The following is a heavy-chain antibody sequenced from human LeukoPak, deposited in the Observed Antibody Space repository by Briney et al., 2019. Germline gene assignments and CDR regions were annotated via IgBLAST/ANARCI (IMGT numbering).Heavy chain of an antibody. CDR1: GGSISSSNYY. CDR3: ARGLWFGDENPPYFDY. J-gene: IGHJ4*02. CDR2: IYTSGTT. V-gene: IGHV4-61*02. Sequence: PSQTLSLTCTVSGGSISSSNYYWSWIRQPAGKGLEWIGRIYTSGTTNYNPSLKSRVSISIDTSKNQFSLKLSSVTAADTAVYYCARGLWFGDENPPYFDYWGQGTLVTVSS. D-gene: IGHD3-10*01.